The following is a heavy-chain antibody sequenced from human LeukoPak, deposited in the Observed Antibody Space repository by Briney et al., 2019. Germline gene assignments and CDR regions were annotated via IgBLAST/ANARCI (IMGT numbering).Heavy chain of an antibody. Sequence: GGSLRLSCAASGFTFSSYSMNWVRQAPGKRLEWVSYISSSSSTIYYADSVKGRFTISRDNAKNSLYLQMNSLRAEDTAVYYCAREPYEGYCSTTSCYWNAFDIWGQGTMVTVSS. V-gene: IGHV3-48*01. D-gene: IGHD2-2*01. CDR2: ISSSSSTI. CDR3: AREPYEGYCSTTSCYWNAFDI. J-gene: IGHJ3*02. CDR1: GFTFSSYS.